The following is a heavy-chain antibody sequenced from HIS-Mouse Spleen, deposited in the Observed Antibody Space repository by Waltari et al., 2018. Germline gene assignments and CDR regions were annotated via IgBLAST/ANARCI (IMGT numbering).Heavy chain of an antibody. CDR1: GYSISRGYY. V-gene: IGHV4-38-2*02. D-gene: IGHD6-6*01. CDR2: IYHSGST. CDR3: ARDPGYSSSSNAFDI. J-gene: IGHJ3*02. Sequence: QVQLQESGPGLVKPSETLSLTCTVSGYSISRGYYWAWIRQPPGKGLEWIGSIYHSGSTYYNPSLKSRVTISVDTSKNQFSLKLSSVTAADTAVYYCARDPGYSSSSNAFDIWGQGTMVTVSS.